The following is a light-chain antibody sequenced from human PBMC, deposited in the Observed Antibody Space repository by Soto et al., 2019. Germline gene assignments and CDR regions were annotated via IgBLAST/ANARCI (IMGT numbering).Light chain of an antibody. J-gene: IGKJ1*01. CDR3: MQALQTPRT. Sequence: DIVMTQSPLSLPVTPGEPASISCRSSQSLLHSNGYNYLDWYLQKPGQSPQLLIYLGSNRASGVPDRFSGRGSGTDFTLKISRVEDEDVGVYYCMQALQTPRTFGQGTKVEIK. V-gene: IGKV2-28*01. CDR1: QSLLHSNGYNY. CDR2: LGS.